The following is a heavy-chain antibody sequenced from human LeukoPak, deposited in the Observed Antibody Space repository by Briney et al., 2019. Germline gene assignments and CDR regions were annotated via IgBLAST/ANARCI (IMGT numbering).Heavy chain of an antibody. CDR1: GFTFSSYG. J-gene: IGHJ6*04. CDR2: ISYDGSNK. Sequence: GGSLRLSCAASGFTFSSYGMHWVRQAPGKGLEWVAVISYDGSNKYYAGSVKGRFTISRDNSKNTLYLQMNSLRAEDTAVYYCAKRHGSGSYYNGENYYYYGMDVWGKGTTVTVSS. D-gene: IGHD3-10*01. CDR3: AKRHGSGSYYNGENYYYYGMDV. V-gene: IGHV3-30*18.